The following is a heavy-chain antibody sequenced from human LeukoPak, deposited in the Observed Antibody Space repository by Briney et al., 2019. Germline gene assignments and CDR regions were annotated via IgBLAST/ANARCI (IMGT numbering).Heavy chain of an antibody. Sequence: GGSLRLSRAASGFTFSSYAMHWVRQAPGKGLEWVAVISYDGSNKYYADSVKGRFTISRDNSKNTLYLQMNSLRAEDTAVYYCAKGDCTNGVCYRATLDYFDYWGQGTLVTVSS. CDR3: AKGDCTNGVCYRATLDYFDY. CDR2: ISYDGSNK. J-gene: IGHJ4*02. D-gene: IGHD2-8*01. V-gene: IGHV3-30-3*01. CDR1: GFTFSSYA.